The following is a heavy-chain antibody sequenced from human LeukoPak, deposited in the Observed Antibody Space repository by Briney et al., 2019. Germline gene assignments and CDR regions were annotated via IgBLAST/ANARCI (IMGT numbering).Heavy chain of an antibody. Sequence: PSETLSLTCTVSGGSISSYYWSWIRQPAGKGLEWIGYIYYSGSTNYNPSLKSRVTISVDTSKNQFSLKLSSVTAADTAVYYCARSEGTPTSFDYWGQGTLVTVSS. J-gene: IGHJ4*02. CDR3: ARSEGTPTSFDY. CDR2: IYYSGST. CDR1: GGSISSYY. V-gene: IGHV4-59*08. D-gene: IGHD2-15*01.